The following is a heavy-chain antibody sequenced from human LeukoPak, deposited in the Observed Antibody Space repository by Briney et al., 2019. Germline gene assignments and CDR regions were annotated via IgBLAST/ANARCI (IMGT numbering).Heavy chain of an antibody. J-gene: IGHJ5*02. CDR3: ARDPSLNWFDP. V-gene: IGHV4-38-2*02. Sequence: SETLSLTCTVSGYSISSGYYWGWIRQSPGKGLEWIGTIYHSGSTYYNPSLMSRVTMSVDTSKNQFSLKLSSVTAADTAVYYCARDPSLNWFDPWGQGTLVTVSS. D-gene: IGHD2-2*01. CDR2: IYHSGST. CDR1: GYSISSGYY.